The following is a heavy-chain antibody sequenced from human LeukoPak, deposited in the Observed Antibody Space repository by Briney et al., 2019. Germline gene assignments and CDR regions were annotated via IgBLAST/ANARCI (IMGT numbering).Heavy chain of an antibody. CDR3: ARAPKVGATLIDY. CDR1: GGSISSSSYY. CDR2: IYYSGST. V-gene: IGHV4-31*03. J-gene: IGHJ4*02. Sequence: SETLSLTCTVSGGSISSSSYYWSWIRQHPGKGLEWIGYIYYSGSTYYNPSLKSRVTISVDTSKNQFSLKLSSVTAADTAVYYCARAPKVGATLIDYWGQGTLVTVSS. D-gene: IGHD1-26*01.